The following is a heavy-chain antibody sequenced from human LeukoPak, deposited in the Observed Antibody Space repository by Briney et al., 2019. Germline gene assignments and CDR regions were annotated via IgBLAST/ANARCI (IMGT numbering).Heavy chain of an antibody. CDR2: ISWNSGSI. V-gene: IGHV3-9*01. Sequence: PGGSLRLSCAASGFTFDDYAMHWVRQAPGKGLEWVSGISWNSGSIGYADSVKGRFTISRDNAKNSLYLQMNSLRAEDTAVYYCARVYGGYCSSTSCPLSGYFQHWGQGTLVTVSS. CDR3: ARVYGGYCSSTSCPLSGYFQH. CDR1: GFTFDDYA. D-gene: IGHD2-2*01. J-gene: IGHJ1*01.